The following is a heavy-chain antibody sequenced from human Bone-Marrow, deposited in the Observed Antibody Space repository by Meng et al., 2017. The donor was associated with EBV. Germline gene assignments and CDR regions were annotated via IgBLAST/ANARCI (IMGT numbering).Heavy chain of an antibody. Sequence: GQLVQSGAEVKKPGSPVRVSCKASGGTLNNFAINWVRQAPGEGLEWMGGIIPVLGATNYADNFQGRMKIIADESTNTAYMELSKLTPADTALYYCARDNGDTMTNPYFDYWGQGTLVTVSS. CDR3: ARDNGDTMTNPYFDY. D-gene: IGHD2-21*01. CDR2: IIPVLGAT. V-gene: IGHV1-69*01. CDR1: GGTLNNFA. J-gene: IGHJ4*02.